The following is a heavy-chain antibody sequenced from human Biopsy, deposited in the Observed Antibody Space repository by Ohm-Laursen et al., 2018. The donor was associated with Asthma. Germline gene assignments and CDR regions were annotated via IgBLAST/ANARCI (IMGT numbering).Heavy chain of an antibody. CDR1: GFSFSDYY. D-gene: IGHD6-13*01. J-gene: IGHJ4*02. Sequence: SLRLSCAASGFSFSDYYMMWIRQAPGKVLEWVAYISSRGSNLYYADSVKGRFTISRDNPKKSVYLQLDSLRVEDTAVYYCARGYSTSWYFGYWGQGTVVTVSS. CDR2: ISSRGSNL. CDR3: ARGYSTSWYFGY. V-gene: IGHV3-11*01.